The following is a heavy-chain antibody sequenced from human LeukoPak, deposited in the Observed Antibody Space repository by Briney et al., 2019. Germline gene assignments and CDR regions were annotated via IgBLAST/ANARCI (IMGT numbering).Heavy chain of an antibody. J-gene: IGHJ4*02. CDR1: GYTFSDYN. V-gene: IGHV1-2*06. Sequence: ASAKVSCKASGYTFSDYNLYWVRQAPGQGLERMGRINPASGVTSSAQRFQGRVTMTRDTSLSTAYRELSRLTSDDTAVYYCARFDLVYRRNLVFGDYWGQGTLVTVSS. D-gene: IGHD3-16*01. CDR3: ARFDLVYRRNLVFGDY. CDR2: INPASGVT.